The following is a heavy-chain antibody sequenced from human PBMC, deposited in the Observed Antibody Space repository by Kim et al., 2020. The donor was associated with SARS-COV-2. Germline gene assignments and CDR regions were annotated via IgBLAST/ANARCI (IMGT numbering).Heavy chain of an antibody. J-gene: IGHJ4*02. CDR3: ARDYGGNSHLDY. Sequence: SETLSLTCTVSGGSISSGGYYWSWIRQHPGKGLEWIGYIYYSGSTYYNPSLKSRVTISVDTSKNQFSLKLSSVTAADTAVYYCARDYGGNSHLDYWGQGTLVTVSS. CDR1: GGSISSGGYY. CDR2: IYYSGST. V-gene: IGHV4-31*03. D-gene: IGHD2-21*02.